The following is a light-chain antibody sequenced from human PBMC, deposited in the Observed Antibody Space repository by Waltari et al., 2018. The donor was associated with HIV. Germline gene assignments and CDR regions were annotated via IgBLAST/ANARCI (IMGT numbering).Light chain of an antibody. Sequence: QAVVTQEPSLTVSPGGTVTLTCGSSSGPVTRGQHPYWFQQQPGQAPRTLIYDTTYKHSWTPARFSGSLLGGKAALTLSGAQPEDEADYYCLLSYAGSRPVVFGGGTKLTVV. CDR1: SGPVTRGQH. CDR3: LLSYAGSRPVV. CDR2: DTT. V-gene: IGLV7-46*01. J-gene: IGLJ2*01.